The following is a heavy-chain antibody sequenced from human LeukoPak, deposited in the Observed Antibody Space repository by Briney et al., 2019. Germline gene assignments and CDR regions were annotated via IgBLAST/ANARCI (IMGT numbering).Heavy chain of an antibody. V-gene: IGHV3-30*18. CDR1: GGTFSSYG. D-gene: IGHD3-10*01. Sequence: ARSLRLSCAASGGTFSSYGMHWVRQAPGKGLEWVGVISYDGSNKYYADSVKGRFTIYKDNSKTTMYLQMNSLRPEDRAVYYCAKDRGRITMVRGVILGMDVWGHGNTVTASS. J-gene: IGHJ6*02. CDR3: AKDRGRITMVRGVILGMDV. CDR2: ISYDGSNK.